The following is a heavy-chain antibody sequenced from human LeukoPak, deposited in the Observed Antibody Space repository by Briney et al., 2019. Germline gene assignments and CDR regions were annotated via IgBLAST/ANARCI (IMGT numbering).Heavy chain of an antibody. Sequence: SVKVSCKASGGTFSSHAISWVRQAPGQGLEWMGGIIPIFGTANYAQKFQGRVTITTDESTSTAYMELSSLRSEDTAVYYCARLGSSSSYFDYWGQGTLVTVSS. V-gene: IGHV1-69*05. J-gene: IGHJ4*02. CDR3: ARLGSSSSYFDY. CDR1: GGTFSSHA. CDR2: IIPIFGTA. D-gene: IGHD6-6*01.